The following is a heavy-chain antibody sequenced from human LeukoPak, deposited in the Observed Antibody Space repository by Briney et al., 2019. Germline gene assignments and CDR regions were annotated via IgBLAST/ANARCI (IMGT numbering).Heavy chain of an antibody. CDR1: GFTFSSYW. Sequence: GGSLRLYCAASGFTFSSYWMSWVRQAPGKGLEWVANIKQDGSEKYYVDSVKGRFTISRDNAKNSLYLQMNSQRAEDTAVYYCAREGRGSYDYVWGSYRYEYYFDYWGQGTLVTVSS. V-gene: IGHV3-7*01. CDR3: AREGRGSYDYVWGSYRYEYYFDY. D-gene: IGHD3-16*02. J-gene: IGHJ4*02. CDR2: IKQDGSEK.